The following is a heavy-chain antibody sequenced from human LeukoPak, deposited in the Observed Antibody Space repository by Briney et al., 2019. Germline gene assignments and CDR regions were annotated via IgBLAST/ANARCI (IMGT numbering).Heavy chain of an antibody. CDR2: IYYSGST. Sequence: SQTLSLTCTVSAGSSGSGGYSWSWIRQHPGKGLEWIGNIYYSGSTYYNPSLKSRVTISVDTSKNQFSLKLSSVTAADTAVYYCARVGGDWVEDAFDIWGQGTMVTVSS. CDR1: AGSSGSGGYS. CDR3: ARVGGDWVEDAFDI. D-gene: IGHD2-21*02. J-gene: IGHJ3*02. V-gene: IGHV4-31*03.